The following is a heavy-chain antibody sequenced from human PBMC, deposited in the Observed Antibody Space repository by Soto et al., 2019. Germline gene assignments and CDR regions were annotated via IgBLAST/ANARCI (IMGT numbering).Heavy chain of an antibody. J-gene: IGHJ6*02. CDR3: ARITVRSGYYYYYGMDV. CDR1: GGSISSSSYY. Sequence: AETPSLPWTVSGGSISSSSYYCVLIPQPPGQGLEWIGYIYYSGSTNYNPSLKSRVTISVDTSKNQFSLKLSSVTAADTAVYYCARITVRSGYYYYYGMDVWGQGTTVTVS. D-gene: IGHD4-17*01. V-gene: IGHV4-61*05. CDR2: IYYSGST.